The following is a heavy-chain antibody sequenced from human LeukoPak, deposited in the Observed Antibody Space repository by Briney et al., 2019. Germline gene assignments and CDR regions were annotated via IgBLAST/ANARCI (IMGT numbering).Heavy chain of an antibody. CDR2: IFYSGST. J-gene: IGHJ4*02. CDR1: GGPISSTKYF. D-gene: IGHD6-19*01. Sequence: SETLSLTCTVSGGPISSTKYFWGWIRQPPGKGLEWIGNIFYSGSTHYNTSLKSRLTISVDTSKNQFSLKLSSVAAADTAVYYCAGLYYSGWNYFDYWGQGTLVTVSS. V-gene: IGHV4-39*01. CDR3: AGLYYSGWNYFDY.